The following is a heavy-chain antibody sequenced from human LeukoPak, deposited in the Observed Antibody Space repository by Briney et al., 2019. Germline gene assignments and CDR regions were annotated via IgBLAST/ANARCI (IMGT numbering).Heavy chain of an antibody. CDR2: ISKSSTYI. D-gene: IGHD3-10*01. CDR3: ARGYYGSGSYPNWFDP. CDR1: GFTFSSYT. Sequence: GGSLRLSCVVSGFTFSSYTMNWVRQAPGKGLEWVSSISKSSTYIYYTDSVKGRFTISRDDAKNSLYLQMDSLRAEDTAVYYCARGYYGSGSYPNWFDPWGQGTLVTVSS. V-gene: IGHV3-21*01. J-gene: IGHJ5*02.